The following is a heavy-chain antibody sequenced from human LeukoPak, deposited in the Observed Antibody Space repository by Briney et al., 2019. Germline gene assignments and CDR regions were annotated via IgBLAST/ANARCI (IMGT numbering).Heavy chain of an antibody. CDR3: ARDPGHSGWYGDY. CDR1: GFXFSSYG. CDR2: IWYDGSNK. D-gene: IGHD6-19*01. J-gene: IGHJ4*02. Sequence: GGSLRLSCAASGFXFSSYGIHWVRQAPGKGLEWVSIIWYDGSNKYYADSVKGRFTISKDNSKNTLYLHMNSLRAEDTAVYYCARDPGHSGWYGDYWGQGTLVTVSS. V-gene: IGHV3-33*01.